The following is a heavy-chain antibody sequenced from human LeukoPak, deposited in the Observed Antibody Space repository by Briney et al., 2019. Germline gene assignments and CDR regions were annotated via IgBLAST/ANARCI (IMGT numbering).Heavy chain of an antibody. CDR2: IYYSGST. CDR3: ARESPGIAVAGPFDY. V-gene: IGHV4-30-4*01. Sequence: SQTLSLTCTVSGGSISSGDYYWSWIRQPPGKGLEWIGYIYYSGSTYYNPSLKSRVTISVDTSKNQFSLKLSSVTAADTAVYYCARESPGIAVAGPFDYWGQGTLVTVSS. J-gene: IGHJ4*02. CDR1: GGSISSGDYY. D-gene: IGHD6-19*01.